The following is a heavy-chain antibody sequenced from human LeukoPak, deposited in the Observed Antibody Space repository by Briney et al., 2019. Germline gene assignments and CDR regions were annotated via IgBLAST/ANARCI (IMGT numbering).Heavy chain of an antibody. V-gene: IGHV4-30-2*01. Sequence: PSQTLSLTCAVSGGSISSGGYSWSWIRQPPGKGLEWIGYIHHSGSTYYNPSLKSRVTISVDRSKNQFSLKLSSVTAADTAVYYCARGARYYGSGSPFDYWGQGTLVTVSS. CDR3: ARGARYYGSGSPFDY. CDR1: GGSISSGGYS. D-gene: IGHD3-10*01. CDR2: IHHSGST. J-gene: IGHJ4*02.